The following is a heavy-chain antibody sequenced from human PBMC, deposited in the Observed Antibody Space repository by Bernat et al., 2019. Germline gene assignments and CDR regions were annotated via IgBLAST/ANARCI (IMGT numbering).Heavy chain of an antibody. CDR1: GFTFSSYA. Sequence: EVQLLESGGGLVQPGGSLRLSCAASGFTFSSYAMSWVRQAPGKGLEWVSAISGSGGSTYYADYVKGRFTISRDNSKNTLYLQMNSLRAEDTAVYYCAKDPVYDYSNYVGDYWGQGTLVTVSS. J-gene: IGHJ4*02. CDR2: ISGSGGST. D-gene: IGHD4-11*01. CDR3: AKDPVYDYSNYVGDY. V-gene: IGHV3-23*01.